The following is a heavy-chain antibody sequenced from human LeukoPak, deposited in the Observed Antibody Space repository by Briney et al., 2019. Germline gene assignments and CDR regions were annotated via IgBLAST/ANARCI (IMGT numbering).Heavy chain of an antibody. J-gene: IGHJ4*02. CDR2: IYPRDGST. CDR3: AGDQEAFDY. CDR1: GYSFTSNY. V-gene: IGHV1-46*01. Sequence: GASVKVSCKASGYSFTSNYIHWVRQAPGQGLEWMGMIYPRDGSTSYAQKFQGRVTVTRDTSTSTVHMELSGLRSEDTAVYYCAGDQEAFDYWGQGTWSPSPQ.